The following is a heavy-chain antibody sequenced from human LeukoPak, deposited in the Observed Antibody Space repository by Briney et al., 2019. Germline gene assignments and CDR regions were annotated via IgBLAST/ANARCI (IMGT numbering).Heavy chain of an antibody. CDR1: GFTFSSYA. CDR2: ISSGDRT. CDR3: AKDGVREDYGGNSEGFDY. Sequence: GGSLRLSCAASGFTFSSYAMNWVRQAPGKGLEWVAGISSGDRTFHAESVKGRFTISRDNSKNTLYLQMNSLRAEDTAVYYCAKDGVREDYGGNSEGFDYWGQGTLVTVSP. D-gene: IGHD4-23*01. V-gene: IGHV3-23*01. J-gene: IGHJ4*02.